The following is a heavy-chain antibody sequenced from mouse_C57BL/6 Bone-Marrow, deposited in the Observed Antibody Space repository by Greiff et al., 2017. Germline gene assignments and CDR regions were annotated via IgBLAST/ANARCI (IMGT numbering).Heavy chain of an antibody. CDR1: GFNIKDYY. V-gene: IGHV14-2*01. CDR3: ASGTAWFAY. J-gene: IGHJ3*01. D-gene: IGHD4-1*01. CDR2: IDPEDGET. Sequence: VQLQQSGAELVKPGASVKLSCTASGFNIKDYYMHWVKQRTEQGLEWIGRIDPEDGETKYAPKFPGKATIPADTSSNTAYLQLSSLPSEDTAVYYCASGTAWFAYWGQGTLVTVSA.